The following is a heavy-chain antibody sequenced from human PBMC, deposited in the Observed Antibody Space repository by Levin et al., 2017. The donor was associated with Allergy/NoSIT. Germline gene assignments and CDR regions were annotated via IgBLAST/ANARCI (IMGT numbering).Heavy chain of an antibody. CDR2: ISGSGGST. Sequence: GESLKISCAASGFTFSSYAMSWVRQAPGKGLEWVSAISGSGGSTYYADSVKGRFTISRDNSKNTLYLQMNSRRAEDTAVYYCAKDRTSSTGIAVADDAFDIWGQGTMVTVSS. J-gene: IGHJ3*02. CDR1: GFTFSSYA. D-gene: IGHD6-19*01. CDR3: AKDRTSSTGIAVADDAFDI. V-gene: IGHV3-23*01.